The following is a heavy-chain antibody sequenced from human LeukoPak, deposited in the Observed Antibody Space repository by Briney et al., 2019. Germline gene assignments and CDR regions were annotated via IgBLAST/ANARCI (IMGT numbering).Heavy chain of an antibody. CDR2: ISAYNGNT. J-gene: IGHJ5*02. V-gene: IGHV1-18*04. CDR3: ARAGPTMVRGVPFDP. D-gene: IGHD3-10*01. CDR1: GYTFTGYY. Sequence: ASVKVSCKASGYTFTGYYMHWVRQAPGQGLEWMGWISAYNGNTNYAQKLQGRVTMTTDTSTSTAYMELRSLRSDDTAVYYCARAGPTMVRGVPFDPWGQGTLVTVSS.